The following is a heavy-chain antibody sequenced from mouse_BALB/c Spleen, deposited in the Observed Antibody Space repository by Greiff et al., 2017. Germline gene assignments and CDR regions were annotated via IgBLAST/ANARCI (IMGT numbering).Heavy chain of an antibody. Sequence: DVKLVESGPGLVKPSQSLSLTCTVTGYSITSDYAWNWIRQFPGNKLEWMGYISYSGSTSYNPSLKSRISITRDTSKNQFFLQLNSVTTEDTATYYCARCSDGYYVGYAMDYWGQGTSVTVSS. CDR3: ARCSDGYYVGYAMDY. CDR1: GYSITSDYA. V-gene: IGHV3-2*02. J-gene: IGHJ4*01. D-gene: IGHD2-3*01. CDR2: ISYSGST.